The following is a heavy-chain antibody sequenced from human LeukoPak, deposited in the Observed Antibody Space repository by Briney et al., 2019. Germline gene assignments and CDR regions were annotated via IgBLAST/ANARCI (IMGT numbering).Heavy chain of an antibody. Sequence: PSETLSLTCTVSGGSISSYYWRWIRQPPGKGLEWIGYIYTSGSTNYNPSLKSRVTISVDTSKNQFSLKLSSVTAADTAVYYCARRIAAAAHFDYWGQGTLVTVPS. CDR2: IYTSGST. CDR3: ARRIAAAAHFDY. J-gene: IGHJ4*02. D-gene: IGHD6-13*01. V-gene: IGHV4-4*09. CDR1: GGSISSYY.